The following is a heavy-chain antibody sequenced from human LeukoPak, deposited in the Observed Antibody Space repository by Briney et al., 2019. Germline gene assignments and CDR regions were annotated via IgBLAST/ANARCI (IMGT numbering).Heavy chain of an antibody. V-gene: IGHV3-15*01. Sequence: GGSLRLSCAASGFTFSNAWMRWIRRAPGKGLEWVGRLKSKATGATTDYAAHVKGRFTISRDDSKNTLYLQMNSLKTEDTAVYYCTTGQWLVLYYWGQGTLVTVSS. CDR1: GFTFSNAW. D-gene: IGHD6-19*01. J-gene: IGHJ4*02. CDR2: LKSKATGATT. CDR3: TTGQWLVLYY.